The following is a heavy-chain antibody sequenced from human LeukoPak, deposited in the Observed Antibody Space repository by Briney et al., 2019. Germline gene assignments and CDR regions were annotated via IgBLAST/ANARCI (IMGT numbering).Heavy chain of an antibody. J-gene: IGHJ4*02. CDR1: GFPFRRYA. Sequence: PEGSLRLSCVGSGFPFRRYAMNWARQAPGKGLEWVSAISGSGGSTYYADSVKGRFTISRDNSKNTLYLQMNSLRAEDTAVYYCARGNDFDYWGQGTLVTVSS. V-gene: IGHV3-23*01. D-gene: IGHD4-23*01. CDR2: ISGSGGST. CDR3: ARGNDFDY.